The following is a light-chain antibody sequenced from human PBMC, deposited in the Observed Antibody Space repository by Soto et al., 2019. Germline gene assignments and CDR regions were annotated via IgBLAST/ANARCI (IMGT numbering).Light chain of an antibody. Sequence: EIVLTQSPGTLSLSPGERATLSCRASQSVSYNYLACYQHKHGQAPRLYGDDASARGTGVPARFSGSGSGTEFTLTIRDLQSLDFAVYYCQRFIAWPEFGQGTKVDIK. CDR2: DAS. J-gene: IGKJ1*01. CDR3: QRFIAWPE. CDR1: QSVSYN. V-gene: IGKV3-15*01.